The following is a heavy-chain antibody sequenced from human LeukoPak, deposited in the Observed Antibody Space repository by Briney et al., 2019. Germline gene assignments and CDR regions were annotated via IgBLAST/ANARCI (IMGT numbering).Heavy chain of an antibody. Sequence: GGSLRLSCAASGFTFSSYGMHWVRQAPGKGLEWVAFIRYDGSNKYYADSVKGRFTISRDNSKNTLYLQMNSLRAEDTAVYYCAKRYHDFWSGYYYYMDVWGKGTTVTVSS. CDR2: IRYDGSNK. J-gene: IGHJ6*03. CDR1: GFTFSSYG. V-gene: IGHV3-30*02. CDR3: AKRYHDFWSGYYYYMDV. D-gene: IGHD3-3*01.